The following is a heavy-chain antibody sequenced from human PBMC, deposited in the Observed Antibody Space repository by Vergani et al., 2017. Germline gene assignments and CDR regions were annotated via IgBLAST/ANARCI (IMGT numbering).Heavy chain of an antibody. V-gene: IGHV3-23*01. Sequence: EVQLLESGGDLVQPGGSLRLSCAASGFTFNHYAMNWVRQAPGKGLEWVSGISGSGGSTYYAGSVKGRFTISRDSSKNTLYLQMNSLSAGDTATYYCAKVCGSTSCTYGGGAFDVWGHGTMVTVSS. CDR3: AKVCGSTSCTYGGGAFDV. CDR1: GFTFNHYA. J-gene: IGHJ3*01. D-gene: IGHD2-2*01. CDR2: ISGSGGST.